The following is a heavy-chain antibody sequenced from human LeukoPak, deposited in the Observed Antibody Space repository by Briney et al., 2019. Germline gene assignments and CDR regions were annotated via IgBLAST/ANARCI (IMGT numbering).Heavy chain of an antibody. CDR2: INPNSGDT. J-gene: IGHJ5*02. D-gene: IGHD4-17*01. V-gene: IGHV1-2*02. CDR3: ARPNGDYYNWFDP. Sequence: ASVMVSCKASGYTFTGYSIYWVRQAPGQGLEWVGWINPNSGDTNFAQKFQDRVTHTRDTSISTAYMELTNPRSDDTAVYYCARPNGDYYNWFDPWGQGTLVTVSS. CDR1: GYTFTGYS.